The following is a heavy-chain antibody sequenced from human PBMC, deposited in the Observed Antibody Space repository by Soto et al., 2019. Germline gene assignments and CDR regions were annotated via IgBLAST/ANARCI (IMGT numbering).Heavy chain of an antibody. Sequence: ASVKVSCTASGYTFTSYGISWVRQAPGQGLEWMGWISAYNGNTNYAQKLQGRVTMTTDTSTSTAYMELRSLRSDDTAVYYCARVYYDILTGYYSGAFDIWGQGTMVTVSS. CDR1: GYTFTSYG. D-gene: IGHD3-9*01. V-gene: IGHV1-18*01. J-gene: IGHJ3*02. CDR3: ARVYYDILTGYYSGAFDI. CDR2: ISAYNGNT.